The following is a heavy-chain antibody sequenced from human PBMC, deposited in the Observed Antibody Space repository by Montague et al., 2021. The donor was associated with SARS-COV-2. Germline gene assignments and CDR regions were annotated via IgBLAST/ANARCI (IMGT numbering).Heavy chain of an antibody. Sequence: SETLSLTCTVSGGSLSTYYWTWIRQPPGKGLEWMGYISYSGGANYNPSLSIRVTISSDTSKNQFPLNMRSVTAADTAVYYCARAGHAYDRSGYWNFFDSWGQGTLVTVSS. J-gene: IGHJ4*02. CDR1: GGSLSTYY. CDR2: ISYSGGA. CDR3: ARAGHAYDRSGYWNFFDS. V-gene: IGHV4-59*01. D-gene: IGHD3-22*01.